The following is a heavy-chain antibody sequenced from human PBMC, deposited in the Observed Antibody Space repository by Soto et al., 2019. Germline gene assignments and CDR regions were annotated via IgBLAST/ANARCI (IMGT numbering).Heavy chain of an antibody. CDR3: ASYEYRSSLYGMDV. V-gene: IGHV4-34*01. J-gene: IGHJ6*02. CDR1: GGSFSGYY. D-gene: IGHD6-6*01. Sequence: PSETLSLTCAVYGGSFSGYYWSWIRQPPGKGLEWIGEINHSGSTNYNPSLKSRVTISVDTSKNQFSLKLSSVTAADTAVHYCASYEYRSSLYGMDVWGQGTTVTVSS. CDR2: INHSGST.